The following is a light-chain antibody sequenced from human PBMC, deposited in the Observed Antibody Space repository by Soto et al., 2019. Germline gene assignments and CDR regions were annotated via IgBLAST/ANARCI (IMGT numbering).Light chain of an antibody. CDR3: SSYTTSSTYV. CDR1: SSDVGNYNR. CDR2: DVS. J-gene: IGLJ1*01. V-gene: IGLV2-18*02. Sequence: QSVLTQPPSVSGSPGQSVAISCTGTSSDVGNYNRVSWYQQPPGTAPRLMIYDVSNRPSGVPDRFSGSKSGNTASLTISGLQADDEADYYCSSYTTSSTYVFGTGTKLT.